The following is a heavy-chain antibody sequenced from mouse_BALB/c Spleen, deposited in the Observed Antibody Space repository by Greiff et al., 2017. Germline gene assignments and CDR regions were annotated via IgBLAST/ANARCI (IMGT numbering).Heavy chain of an antibody. V-gene: IGHV3-2*02. CDR1: GYSITSDYA. CDR2: ISYSGST. J-gene: IGHJ4*01. Sequence: EVKVEESGPGLVKPSQSLSLTCTVTGYSITSDYAWNWIRQFPGNKLEWMGYISYSGSTSYNPSLKSRISITRDTSKNQFFLQLNSVTTEDTATYYCARRRNYYGSSYYAMDYWGQGTSVTVSS. D-gene: IGHD1-1*01. CDR3: ARRRNYYGSSYYAMDY.